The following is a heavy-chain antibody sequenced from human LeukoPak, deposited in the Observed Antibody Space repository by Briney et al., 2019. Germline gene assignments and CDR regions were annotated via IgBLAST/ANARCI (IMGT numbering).Heavy chain of an antibody. J-gene: IGHJ6*02. CDR1: GFTFSSHS. V-gene: IGHV3-48*01. CDR2: ISSSSSTI. CDR3: ARDPDGMDV. Sequence: GGSLRLSCAASGFTFSSHSKNWVRQAPGKGLEWVSYISSSSSTIYYADSVKGRFTISRDNAKNSLYLQMNSLRAEDTAVYYCARDPDGMDVWGQGTTVTVSS.